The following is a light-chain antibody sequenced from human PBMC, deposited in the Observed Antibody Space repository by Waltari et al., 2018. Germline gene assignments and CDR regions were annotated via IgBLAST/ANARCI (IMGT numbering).Light chain of an antibody. CDR2: NAS. CDR3: QQSFRTPWT. J-gene: IGKJ1*01. Sequence: DIQLTQSPSSLSASVGDRVTITCRSSQSITSYFNWYQQKPGKAPKLLIYNASKLQSGVASRFIGSGSGTDFTLTISSLQPEDFATDYCQQSFRTPWTFGLGTKVEIK. V-gene: IGKV1-39*01. CDR1: QSITSY.